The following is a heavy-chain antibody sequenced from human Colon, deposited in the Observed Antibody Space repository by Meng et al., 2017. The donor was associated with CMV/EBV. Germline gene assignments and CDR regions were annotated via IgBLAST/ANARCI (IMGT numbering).Heavy chain of an antibody. CDR2: ISGGGDST. V-gene: IGHV3-23*01. J-gene: IGHJ4*02. Sequence: EVQLLESGGGLAQPGGSLRLTFATSGFTFRTYAMSWVRQAPGKGLEWVSAISGGGDSTHYADSVQGRFTISRYGSTNTLSLQMNGLRADDTAVYYCARGSYTTSYEVDYWGQGTLVTVSS. D-gene: IGHD2-2*02. CDR1: GFTFRTYA. CDR3: ARGSYTTSYEVDY.